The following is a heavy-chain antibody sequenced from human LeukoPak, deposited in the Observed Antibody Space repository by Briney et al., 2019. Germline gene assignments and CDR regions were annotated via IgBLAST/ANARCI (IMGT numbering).Heavy chain of an antibody. Sequence: GGSLRLSCAASGFTFTSYTMNWVRQAPGKGLEWVSSISSSSSYIYYADSVKGRFTISRDNAKNSLYLQMDSLRAEDTAVYYCAREDLPSGSDTYDYWGQGTLVTVSS. CDR1: GFTFTSYT. CDR2: ISSSSSYI. D-gene: IGHD1-26*01. J-gene: IGHJ4*02. V-gene: IGHV3-21*01. CDR3: AREDLPSGSDTYDY.